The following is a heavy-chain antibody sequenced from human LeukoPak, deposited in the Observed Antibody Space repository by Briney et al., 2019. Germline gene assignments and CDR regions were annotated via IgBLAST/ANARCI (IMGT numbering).Heavy chain of an antibody. V-gene: IGHV3-30*02. Sequence: GGSLRLSCAASGFTFSSYGMHWVRQAPGKGLEWVAFIRYDGSNKYYADSVKGRFTISRDNSKNTLYLQMNSLRAEDTAVYYCAKVASPPPPDYYDSSGYTDYWGQGTLVTVSS. CDR2: IRYDGSNK. CDR3: AKVASPPPPDYYDSSGYTDY. J-gene: IGHJ4*02. CDR1: GFTFSSYG. D-gene: IGHD3-22*01.